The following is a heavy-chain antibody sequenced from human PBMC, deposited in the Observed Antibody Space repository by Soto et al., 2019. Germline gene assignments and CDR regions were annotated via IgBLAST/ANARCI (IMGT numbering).Heavy chain of an antibody. V-gene: IGHV4-34*01. Sequence: QVQLQQWGAGLLKPSETLSLNCAVYGGSFSGYYWSWIRQPPGKGLEWMVEINHSGSTNYNPSLNSRVTISVDTSKNQFSLKLSSVTAADVAVYFCARDRRGMISSGYYSLDYCGQGPLVTVSS. CDR3: ARDRRGMISSGYYSLDY. J-gene: IGHJ4*02. CDR2: INHSGST. D-gene: IGHD3-22*01. CDR1: GGSFSGYY.